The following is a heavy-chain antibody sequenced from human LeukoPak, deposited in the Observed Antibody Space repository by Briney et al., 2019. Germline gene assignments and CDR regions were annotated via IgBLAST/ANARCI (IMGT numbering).Heavy chain of an antibody. CDR3: ARDGAAAGVDY. CDR1: GGSISSGSYY. Sequence: SETLSLTCTVSGGSISSGSYYWRWLRQPAGTGLEWIGRIYTSGSTNYNPSLKSRVTISVDTSKNQFSLKLSSVTAADTAVYYCARDGAAAGVDYWGQGTLVTVSS. V-gene: IGHV4-61*02. CDR2: IYTSGST. D-gene: IGHD6-13*01. J-gene: IGHJ4*02.